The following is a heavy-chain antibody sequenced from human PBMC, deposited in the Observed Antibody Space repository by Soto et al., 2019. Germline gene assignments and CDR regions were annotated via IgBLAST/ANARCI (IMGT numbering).Heavy chain of an antibody. J-gene: IGHJ4*02. CDR2: INHSGST. V-gene: IGHV4-34*01. CDR1: GGSLSGYY. D-gene: IGHD2-8*02. Sequence: QVQLQRWGAGLLKPSETLSLTCAVYGGSLSGYYWTWIRQPPGTGLEWIGEINHSGSTNYNPSLKSRVTISVDTSKNQFSLKLTSVTAADTAVYYCARDKITGLFDYWGQGTLVTVSS. CDR3: ARDKITGLFDY.